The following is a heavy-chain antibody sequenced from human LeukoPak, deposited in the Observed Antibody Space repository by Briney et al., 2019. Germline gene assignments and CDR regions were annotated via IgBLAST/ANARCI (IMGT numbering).Heavy chain of an antibody. CDR1: GFTFSSYG. CDR2: IWYDGSNK. Sequence: GGSLRLSCAASGFTFSSYGMHWVRQAPGKGLEWVAVIWYDGSNKYYADPVKGRFTISRDNSKNTLYLQMNSLRAEDTAVYYCARGDCSSASCKPSYWFDPWGQGTLVTVSS. J-gene: IGHJ5*02. V-gene: IGHV3-33*01. D-gene: IGHD2-2*01. CDR3: ARGDCSSASCKPSYWFDP.